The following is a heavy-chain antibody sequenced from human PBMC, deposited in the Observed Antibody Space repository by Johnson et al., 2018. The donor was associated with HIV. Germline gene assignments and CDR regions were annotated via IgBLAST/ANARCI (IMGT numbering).Heavy chain of an antibody. D-gene: IGHD2-21*02. Sequence: QVQLVESGGGVVQPGRSLRLSCAASGFTFSSYAMHWVRQAPGKGLEWVAVISYDGSNKYFTDSVRGRFTISRDNSKNTLYLQMNSLRAEDTAVYYWARKRCGGDCYSWVDDAFDIWGQGTMVTVSS. CDR2: ISYDGSNK. V-gene: IGHV3-30-3*01. CDR1: GFTFSSYA. J-gene: IGHJ3*02. CDR3: ARKRCGGDCYSWVDDAFDI.